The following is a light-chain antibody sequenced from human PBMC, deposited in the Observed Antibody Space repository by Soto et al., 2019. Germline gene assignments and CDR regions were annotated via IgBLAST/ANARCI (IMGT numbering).Light chain of an antibody. CDR1: SSDVGGYNY. CDR3: SSYAGSNNLV. J-gene: IGLJ2*01. CDR2: EVS. V-gene: IGLV2-8*01. Sequence: QSALTQPPSASGSPGQSVTICCTGTSSDVGGYNYVSWYQQHPGKAPKLMIYEVSKRPSRVPDRFSGSKSGNTASLTVSGLQAEDEADYYCSSYAGSNNLVFGGGTKLTVL.